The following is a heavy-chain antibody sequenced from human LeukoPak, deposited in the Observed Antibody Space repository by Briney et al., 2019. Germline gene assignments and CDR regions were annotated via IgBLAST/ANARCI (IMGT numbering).Heavy chain of an antibody. CDR2: ISWNSGSI. Sequence: GGSLRLSCAASGFTFSTYWMHWVRQAPGKGLVWVSGISWNSGSIGYADSVKGRFTISRDNAKNSLYLQMNSLRAEDTALYYCAKGLAAAPPVYYYGMDVWGQGTTVTVSS. CDR3: AKGLAAAPPVYYYGMDV. CDR1: GFTFSTYW. J-gene: IGHJ6*02. V-gene: IGHV3-9*01. D-gene: IGHD6-13*01.